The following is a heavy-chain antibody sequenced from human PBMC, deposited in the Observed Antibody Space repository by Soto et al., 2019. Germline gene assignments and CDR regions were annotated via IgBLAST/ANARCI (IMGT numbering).Heavy chain of an antibody. D-gene: IGHD5-18*01. Sequence: QEQLVESGGGVDQHGRSLRLSCAASGFSFNTYGMNWVRQAPGRGLEWVALIWYHGAYEYYADSVKGRFTISRDNSRNTLYLQMNSLKAEDTAVYYCARTRRGETAIITDGLDLWGQGTQVTVSS. CDR1: GFSFNTYG. CDR2: IWYHGAYE. J-gene: IGHJ5*02. V-gene: IGHV3-33*01. CDR3: ARTRRGETAIITDGLDL.